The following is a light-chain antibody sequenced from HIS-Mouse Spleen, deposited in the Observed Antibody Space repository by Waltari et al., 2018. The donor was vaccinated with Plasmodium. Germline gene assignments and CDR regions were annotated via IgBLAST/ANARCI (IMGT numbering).Light chain of an antibody. CDR1: QSVSSSY. V-gene: IGKV3-20*01. CDR3: QQYGSSPLT. CDR2: GAS. J-gene: IGKJ4*01. Sequence: EISLTQSPGPLSLSPGERATLSCRASQSVSSSYLAWYQQKPGQAPRLLSYGASSRATGIPDRFSGSGSGTDFTLTISRLEPEDFAVYYCQQYGSSPLTFGGGTKVEIK.